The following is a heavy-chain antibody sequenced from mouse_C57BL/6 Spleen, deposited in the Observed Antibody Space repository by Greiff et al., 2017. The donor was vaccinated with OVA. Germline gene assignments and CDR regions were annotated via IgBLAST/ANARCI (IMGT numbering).Heavy chain of an antibody. CDR3: AILYDYDDDGGFDY. Sequence: VQLQQSGPELVKPGASVKISCKASGYTFTDYYMNWVKQSHGKSLEWIGDINPNNGGTSYNQKFKGKATLTVDKSSSTAYMELRSLTSEDSAVYYCAILYDYDDDGGFDYWGQGTTLTVSS. CDR1: GYTFTDYY. D-gene: IGHD2-4*01. CDR2: INPNNGGT. V-gene: IGHV1-26*01. J-gene: IGHJ2*01.